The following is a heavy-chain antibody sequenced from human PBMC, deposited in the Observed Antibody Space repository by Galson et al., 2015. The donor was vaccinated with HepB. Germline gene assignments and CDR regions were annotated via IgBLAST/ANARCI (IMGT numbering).Heavy chain of an antibody. CDR2: IYYSGTT. Sequence: ETLSLTCSVSGASIATTDFYWGWIRQPPGKGLEWIGTIYYSGTTYYTTSLESRLTISIDPSTNHFSLRLSSVTAADTAVYYCARHSLGYCGSSSCTSNWFDPWGQGTLVTVSS. J-gene: IGHJ5*02. CDR1: GASIATTDFY. D-gene: IGHD2-21*01. CDR3: ARHSLGYCGSSSCTSNWFDP. V-gene: IGHV4-39*01.